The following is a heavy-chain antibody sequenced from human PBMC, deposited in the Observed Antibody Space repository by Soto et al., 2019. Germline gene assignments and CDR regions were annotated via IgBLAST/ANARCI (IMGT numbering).Heavy chain of an antibody. D-gene: IGHD3-16*02. Sequence: SVKVSCKASGGTFSSYAISWVRQAPGQGLEWMGGIIPIFGTANYAQKFQGRVTITADKSTSTAYMELSSPRSEDTAVYYCARGETSSGYYSGMDVWGQGTTVTVSS. J-gene: IGHJ6*02. V-gene: IGHV1-69*06. CDR2: IIPIFGTA. CDR3: ARGETSSGYYSGMDV. CDR1: GGTFSSYA.